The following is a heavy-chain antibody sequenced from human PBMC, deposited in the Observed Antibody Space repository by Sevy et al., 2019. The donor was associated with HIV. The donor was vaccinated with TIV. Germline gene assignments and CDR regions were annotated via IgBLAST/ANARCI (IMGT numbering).Heavy chain of an antibody. D-gene: IGHD3-22*01. CDR3: ARDSGAYYYDSSGYCDY. CDR1: GFTFSSYA. J-gene: IGHJ4*02. CDR2: ISYDGSNK. Sequence: GGSLRLSCAASGFTFSSYAMHWVRHAPGKGLEWVAVISYDGSNKYYADSVKGRFTISRDNSKNTLYLQMNSLRAEDTAVYYCARDSGAYYYDSSGYCDYWGQGTLVTVSS. V-gene: IGHV3-30-3*01.